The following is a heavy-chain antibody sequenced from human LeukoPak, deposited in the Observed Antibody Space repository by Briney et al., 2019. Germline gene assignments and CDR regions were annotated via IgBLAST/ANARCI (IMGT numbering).Heavy chain of an antibody. Sequence: SETLSLTCAVYVGSFSGYYWSWIRQPPGKGLEWIGEINHSGSTNYNPSLKSRVTISVDTSKNQFSLKLSSVTAADTAVYYCARSRVLWLYIDYWGQGTLVTVSS. D-gene: IGHD2-2*01. J-gene: IGHJ4*02. CDR1: VGSFSGYY. V-gene: IGHV4-34*01. CDR2: INHSGST. CDR3: ARSRVLWLYIDY.